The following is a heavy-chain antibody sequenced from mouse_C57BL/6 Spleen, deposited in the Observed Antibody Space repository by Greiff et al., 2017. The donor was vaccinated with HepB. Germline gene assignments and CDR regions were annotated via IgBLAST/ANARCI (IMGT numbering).Heavy chain of an antibody. CDR2: IHPNSGST. D-gene: IGHD2-1*01. CDR1: GYTFTSYW. CDR3: ARSDGKGYYAMDY. J-gene: IGHJ4*01. V-gene: IGHV1-64*01. Sequence: QVQLQQPGAKLVKPGASVKLSCKASGYTFTSYWMHWVKQRPGQGLEWIGMIHPNSGSTNYNEKFKSKATLTVDKSSSTAYMQLSSLTSEDSAVYYCARSDGKGYYAMDYWGQGTSVTVSS.